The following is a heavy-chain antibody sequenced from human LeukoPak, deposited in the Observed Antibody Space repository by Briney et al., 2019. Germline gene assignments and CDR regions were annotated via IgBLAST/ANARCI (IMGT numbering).Heavy chain of an antibody. CDR3: ARYDSSDYYYD. V-gene: IGHV3-13*01. CDR1: GFTFSSYD. D-gene: IGHD3-22*01. Sequence: GGSLRLSCAASGFTFSSYDMHWVRQATGKGLEWVSAIGTAADTYYPGSVKGRFTISRENAKNSLYLQMNSLRAGDTAVYYCARYDSSDYYYDWGQGTLVTVSS. CDR2: IGTAADT. J-gene: IGHJ4*02.